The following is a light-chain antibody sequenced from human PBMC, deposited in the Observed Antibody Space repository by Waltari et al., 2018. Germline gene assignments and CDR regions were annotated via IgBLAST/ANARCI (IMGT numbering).Light chain of an antibody. CDR3: QQRRKWPLT. V-gene: IGKV3-11*01. CDR2: DAS. J-gene: IGKJ4*01. Sequence: EIVLTQSPAILSLSPGERATLSCRASQSVSSYLAWYQQKPGQAPRRFIYDASNRAAGIPARFSGSGSGTDFTLTISSLEPEDFAIYYCQQRRKWPLTFGGGTKVEIK. CDR1: QSVSSY.